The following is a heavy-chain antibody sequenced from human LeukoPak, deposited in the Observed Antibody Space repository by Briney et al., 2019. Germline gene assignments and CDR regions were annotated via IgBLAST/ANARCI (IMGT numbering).Heavy chain of an antibody. CDR2: IHSGGTT. CDR3: ARDNGSGYTKGYEHYYYYLDV. D-gene: IGHD3-3*02. Sequence: SETLSLTCTVSGDSISDDYYTWMRQPAGKGLEWVGRIHSGGTTNYNPSLMSRVTLSIDKSKKHISLRLTSVTAADTALYYCARDNGSGYTKGYEHYYYYLDVWGKGTTVTVSS. CDR1: GDSISDDY. V-gene: IGHV4-4*07. J-gene: IGHJ6*03.